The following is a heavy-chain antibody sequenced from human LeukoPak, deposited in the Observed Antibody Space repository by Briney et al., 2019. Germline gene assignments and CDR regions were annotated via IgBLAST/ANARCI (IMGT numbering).Heavy chain of an antibody. Sequence: PGGSLRLSCAASGFTVSSNYMSWVRQAPGQGLEWVSVIYSGGSTYYADSVKRRFTISRDNSKNTLYLQMNSLRAEDTAVYYCARFMVRGDSDAFDIWGQGTMVTVSS. D-gene: IGHD3-10*01. V-gene: IGHV3-53*01. CDR2: IYSGGST. CDR1: GFTVSSNY. CDR3: ARFMVRGDSDAFDI. J-gene: IGHJ3*02.